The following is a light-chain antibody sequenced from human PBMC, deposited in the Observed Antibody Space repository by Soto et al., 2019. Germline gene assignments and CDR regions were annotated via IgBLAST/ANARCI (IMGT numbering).Light chain of an antibody. CDR2: RAS. Sequence: EIVMTQSPATLSVSPGEGATLSCRASQSVSSKLAWYQHKPGQAPRLLIFRASNKATGIPDRFSGSGSGTEFILTISELEPEDSGIYHCHQHGGSPETFGQGTKVDI. CDR3: HQHGGSPET. V-gene: IGKV3D-15*02. CDR1: QSVSSK. J-gene: IGKJ1*01.